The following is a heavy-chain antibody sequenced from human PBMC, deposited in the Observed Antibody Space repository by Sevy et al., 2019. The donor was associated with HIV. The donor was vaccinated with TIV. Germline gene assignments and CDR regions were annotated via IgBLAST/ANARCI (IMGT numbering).Heavy chain of an antibody. Sequence: SLKVSCKASGYTFTGYYMHWVRQAPGQGLEWMGWINPNSGGTNYAQKFQGRVTMTRDTSISTAYMELSRLRSDDTAVYYCASTRYYYDSSSDRAFDIWGQGTMVTVSS. V-gene: IGHV1-2*02. J-gene: IGHJ3*02. CDR3: ASTRYYYDSSSDRAFDI. D-gene: IGHD3-22*01. CDR2: INPNSGGT. CDR1: GYTFTGYY.